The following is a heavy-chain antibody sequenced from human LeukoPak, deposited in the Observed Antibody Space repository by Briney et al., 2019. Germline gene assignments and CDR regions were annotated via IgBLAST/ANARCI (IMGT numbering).Heavy chain of an antibody. CDR1: GGSFSGYY. V-gene: IGHV4-34*01. J-gene: IGHJ4*02. CDR3: ARVGTGTTLDY. CDR2: INHSGST. D-gene: IGHD1-1*01. Sequence: SETLSLTCAVYGGSFSGYYWSWIRQPPGKGLEWIGEINHSGSTNYNPSLKSRVTISVDTSKNQFSLKLSSVTAADTAVYYCARVGTGTTLDYWGQGTLVTVSS.